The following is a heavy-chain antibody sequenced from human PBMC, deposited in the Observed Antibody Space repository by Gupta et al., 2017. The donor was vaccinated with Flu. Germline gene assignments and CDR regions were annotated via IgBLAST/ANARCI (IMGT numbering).Heavy chain of an antibody. V-gene: IGHV3-9*01. CDR2: ISWNSGSI. D-gene: IGHD2-15*01. J-gene: IGHJ4*02. Sequence: EVQLVESGGGLVQPGRVLRLSCAAPGFTFEVYAMNWVRKAPGEGLAWVSGISWNSGSIGYADSVKGRFTIARDNTKNSLYLQMNSLRAEDTALYYCAKDTAATLDYFDYWGQGTLVTVSS. CDR1: GFTFEVYA. CDR3: AKDTAATLDYFDY.